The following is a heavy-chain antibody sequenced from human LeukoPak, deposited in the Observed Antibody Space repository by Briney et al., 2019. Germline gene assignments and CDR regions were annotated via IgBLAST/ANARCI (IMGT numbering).Heavy chain of an antibody. Sequence: SETLSLTCTVSGGSISSYYWRWIRQPPGKGLEWIGYIYYRGSTNDQPSLKSRVTIPVDTSKNQFYLKLSSVTAAGTAGYYCAREGRHYYDSSGYYQYFDYWGQGTMVSVS. J-gene: IGHJ4*02. CDR2: IYYRGST. V-gene: IGHV4-59*01. CDR3: AREGRHYYDSSGYYQYFDY. CDR1: GGSISSYY. D-gene: IGHD3-22*01.